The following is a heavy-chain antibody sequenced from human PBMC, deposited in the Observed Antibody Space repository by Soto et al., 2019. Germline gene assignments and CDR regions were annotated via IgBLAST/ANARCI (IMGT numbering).Heavy chain of an antibody. Sequence: SETLSLTCAVSGYSISSSNWWGWIRQPPGKGLEWIGYIYYSGTTYYNPSLKSRVTMSVDTSKNQFSLKLNSVTAADTAVYYCTRPLNVESHSGPFDYWGQGALVTVSS. CDR1: GYSISSSNW. J-gene: IGHJ4*02. V-gene: IGHV4-28*01. CDR3: TRPLNVESHSGPFDY. D-gene: IGHD3-10*01. CDR2: IYYSGTT.